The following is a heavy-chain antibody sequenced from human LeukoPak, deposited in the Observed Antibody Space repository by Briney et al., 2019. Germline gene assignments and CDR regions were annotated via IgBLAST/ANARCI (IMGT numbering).Heavy chain of an antibody. V-gene: IGHV3-33*01. J-gene: IGHJ6*02. CDR3: AREPYRRAPNYYYYGMDV. CDR2: IWYDGSNK. D-gene: IGHD1-14*01. Sequence: GGSLRLSCAASGFTFSSYGMHWVRQAPGKGLEWVAVIWYDGSNKYYADSVKGRFTISRDNSKNTLYLQMNSLRAEDTAVYYCAREPYRRAPNYYYYGMDVWGQGNTVSVSS. CDR1: GFTFSSYG.